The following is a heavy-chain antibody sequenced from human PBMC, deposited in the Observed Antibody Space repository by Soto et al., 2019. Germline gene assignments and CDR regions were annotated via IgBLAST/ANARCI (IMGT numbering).Heavy chain of an antibody. Sequence: XETLSLPCAVSGGSISSSRYYWGWIRQPPGKGLEWIVSSYYSGITYYNPSLKSRVTISVDTSKNQFSLKLSSVTAADTAVYYCARPIEMANDAFDIWGQGTMVTVSS. D-gene: IGHD5-12*01. CDR2: SYYSGIT. J-gene: IGHJ3*02. CDR1: GGSISSSRYY. CDR3: ARPIEMANDAFDI. V-gene: IGHV4-39*01.